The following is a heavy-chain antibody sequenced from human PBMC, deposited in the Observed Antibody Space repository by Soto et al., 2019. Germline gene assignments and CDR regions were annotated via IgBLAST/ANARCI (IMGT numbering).Heavy chain of an antibody. D-gene: IGHD3-22*01. V-gene: IGHV3-23*01. J-gene: IGHJ4*02. CDR3: AKVLSRGYYDSSGYYFDY. Sequence: EVQLLESGGGLVQPGGSLRLSCAASGFTFSSYAMSWFRQAPGKGLGWVSAISGSGGSTYYADSVKGRFTISRDNSKNTLYLQMNSLRAEDTAVYYCAKVLSRGYYDSSGYYFDYWGQGTLVTVSS. CDR2: ISGSGGST. CDR1: GFTFSSYA.